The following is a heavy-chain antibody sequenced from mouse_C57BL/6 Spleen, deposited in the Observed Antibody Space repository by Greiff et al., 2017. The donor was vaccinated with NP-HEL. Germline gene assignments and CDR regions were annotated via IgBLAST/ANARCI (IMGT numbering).Heavy chain of an antibody. CDR2: IDPSDSET. CDR3: ARRGGYYDY. D-gene: IGHD1-1*02. V-gene: IGHV1-52*01. Sequence: QVQLQQPGAELVRPGSSVKLSCKASGYTFTSYWLHWVKQRPIQGLEWIGNIDPSDSETHYNQKFKDKATLTVDKSSSTAYLQLSSLTSEDSAVYYCARRGGYYDYWGQGTTLTVSS. CDR1: GYTFTSYW. J-gene: IGHJ2*01.